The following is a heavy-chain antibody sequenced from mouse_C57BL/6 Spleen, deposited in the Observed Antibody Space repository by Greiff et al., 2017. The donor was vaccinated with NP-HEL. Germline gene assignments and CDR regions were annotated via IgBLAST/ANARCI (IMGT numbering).Heavy chain of an antibody. CDR3: ARDDYGFDY. Sequence: DVQLQESEGGLVQPGSSMKLSCTASGFTFSDYYMAWVRQVPEKGLEWVANINYDGSSTYYLDSLKSRFIISRDNAKNILYLQMSSLKSEDTATYYCARDDYGFDYWGQGTTLTVSS. V-gene: IGHV5-16*01. CDR1: GFTFSDYY. J-gene: IGHJ2*01. D-gene: IGHD1-1*01. CDR2: INYDGSST.